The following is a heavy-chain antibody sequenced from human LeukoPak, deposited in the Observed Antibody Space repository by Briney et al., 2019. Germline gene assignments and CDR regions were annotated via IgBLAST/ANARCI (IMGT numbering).Heavy chain of an antibody. J-gene: IGHJ4*02. D-gene: IGHD6-13*01. CDR3: VKVSGMYSSSWPTDI. CDR1: GFTFSNYA. CDR2: ITGSGSST. Sequence: GGSLRLSCAASGFTFSNYAMSWVRQAPGKGLEWVSTITGSGSSTYYADSVKGRFTISRDKSMNTLFLQMSSLRAEDTAVYYCVKVSGMYSSSWPTDIWGQGTLVTVPS. V-gene: IGHV3-23*01.